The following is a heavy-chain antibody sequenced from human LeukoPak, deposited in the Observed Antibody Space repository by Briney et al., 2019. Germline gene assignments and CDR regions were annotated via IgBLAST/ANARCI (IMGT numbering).Heavy chain of an antibody. J-gene: IGHJ4*02. D-gene: IGHD6-13*01. Sequence: NPSETLSLTCSVSGASINSGLYYWNWIRQPAGKGLEWIGRIFESGKTNYNPSLKSRVTIPVDTSKNQFSLKLKSVTAIDTAVYSCASSSWLRDANFDNWGQGTLVTVSS. V-gene: IGHV4-61*02. CDR3: ASSSWLRDANFDN. CDR1: GASINSGLYY. CDR2: IFESGKT.